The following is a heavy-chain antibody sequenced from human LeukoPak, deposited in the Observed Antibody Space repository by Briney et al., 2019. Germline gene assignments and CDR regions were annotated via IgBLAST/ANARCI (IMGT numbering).Heavy chain of an antibody. J-gene: IGHJ5*02. V-gene: IGHV4-34*01. Sequence: SETLSLTCAVYGGSFSGYYWSWIRQPPGKGREWIGEINHSGRTNYNPSLKSRVTISVDSSKNQFSLKLSSVTAADTAVYYCARGSPRGYGSGSYVRSWFDPWGQGTLVTVSS. CDR3: ARGSPRGYGSGSYVRSWFDP. D-gene: IGHD3-10*01. CDR1: GGSFSGYY. CDR2: INHSGRT.